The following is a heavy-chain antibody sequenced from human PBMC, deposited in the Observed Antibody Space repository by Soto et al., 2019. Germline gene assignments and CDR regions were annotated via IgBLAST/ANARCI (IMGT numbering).Heavy chain of an antibody. J-gene: IGHJ6*02. D-gene: IGHD3-22*01. CDR3: ASQEIVVGITTGLDV. Sequence: QVQLVESGGGVVQPGRSLRLSCAASGFTFSSYAMHWVSQAPGKGLEWVAVISYDGSNKYYASSVKGRFTISRDNSKDTLYLQMNSQRVEVTAVYYCASQEIVVGITTGLDVWCQGTTVTVSS. V-gene: IGHV3-30-3*01. CDR1: GFTFSSYA. CDR2: ISYDGSNK.